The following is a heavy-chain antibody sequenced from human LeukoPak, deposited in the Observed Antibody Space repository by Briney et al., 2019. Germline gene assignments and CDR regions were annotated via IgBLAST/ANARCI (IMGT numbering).Heavy chain of an antibody. Sequence: ASVKVSCKASGYTFTSYYMHWVRQAPGQGLEWMGRINPNSGGTNYAHKFQGRVTMTRDMSISTAYLELSRLRSDDTAVYYCARDEGSSGWYWRIDYWGQGTLVTVSS. V-gene: IGHV1-2*06. CDR3: ARDEGSSGWYWRIDY. J-gene: IGHJ4*02. CDR2: INPNSGGT. CDR1: GYTFTSYY. D-gene: IGHD6-19*01.